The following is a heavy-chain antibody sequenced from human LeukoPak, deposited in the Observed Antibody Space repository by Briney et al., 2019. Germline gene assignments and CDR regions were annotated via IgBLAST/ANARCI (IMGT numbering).Heavy chain of an antibody. CDR3: ARSYYDILTGYDY. CDR2: INPNSGGT. D-gene: IGHD3-9*01. CDR1: GYTFTGYY. J-gene: IGHJ4*02. Sequence: ASVKVSCKASGYTFTGYYMRWVRQAPGQGLEWMGWINPNSGGTNYAQKFQGWVTMTRDTSISTAYMELSRLRSDDTAVYYCARSYYDILTGYDYWGQGTLVTVSS. V-gene: IGHV1-2*04.